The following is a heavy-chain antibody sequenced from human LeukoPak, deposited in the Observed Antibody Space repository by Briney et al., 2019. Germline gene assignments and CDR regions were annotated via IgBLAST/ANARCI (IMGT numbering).Heavy chain of an antibody. Sequence: ASVKVSCKASGYTFTGYYMHWVRQAPGQGLEWMGWINPNSGGTNYAQKLQGRVTMTTDTSTSTAYMELRSLRSDDTAVYYCARGGTMIVVVHLDYWGQGTLVTVSS. V-gene: IGHV1-2*02. CDR1: GYTFTGYY. CDR3: ARGGTMIVVVHLDY. D-gene: IGHD3-22*01. CDR2: INPNSGGT. J-gene: IGHJ4*02.